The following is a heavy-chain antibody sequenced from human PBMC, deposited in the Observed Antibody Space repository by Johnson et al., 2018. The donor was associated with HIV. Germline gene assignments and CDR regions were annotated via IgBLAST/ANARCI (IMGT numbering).Heavy chain of an antibody. J-gene: IGHJ3*02. V-gene: IGHV3-30*02. Sequence: QMLLVESGGGVVQPGGSLRLSCAASGFTFRSYGLNWVRQAPGKGLEWVALILYDGSNKYYADSVKGRFPISRDNSKNTLYLQMNSLRAEDTAVYYCAKDQYCGGDCYPDAFDIWGQGTMVTVSS. CDR2: ILYDGSNK. CDR1: GFTFRSYG. CDR3: AKDQYCGGDCYPDAFDI. D-gene: IGHD2-21*02.